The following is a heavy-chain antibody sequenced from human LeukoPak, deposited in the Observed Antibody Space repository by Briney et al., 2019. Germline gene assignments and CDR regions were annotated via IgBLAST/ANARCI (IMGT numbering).Heavy chain of an antibody. Sequence: PGGSLRLSCAASGFTFSDAWTSWVRQAPGKGLEWVGRIKTKNDGGTTDYAAPVKGRFTISRDDSKNTLYLQVNSLKTEDTAVYYCTTIKATWGYWGQGTLVTVSS. D-gene: IGHD7-27*01. CDR1: GFTFSDAW. J-gene: IGHJ4*01. V-gene: IGHV3-15*01. CDR2: IKTKNDGGTT. CDR3: TTIKATWGY.